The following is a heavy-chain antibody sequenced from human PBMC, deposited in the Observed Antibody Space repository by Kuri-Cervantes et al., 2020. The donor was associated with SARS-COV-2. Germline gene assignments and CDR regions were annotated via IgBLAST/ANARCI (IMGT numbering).Heavy chain of an antibody. CDR2: VYVSGTT. Sequence: LRLSCTVSGGSISSASYHWNWIRQPAEKRLEWIGRVYVSGTTSYNPSLKSRLTISTDTSRNQFSLRLNSVTAADTAVYYCARGGGYQLLSDDAFDIWGQGTMVTVSS. D-gene: IGHD2-2*01. CDR3: ARGGGYQLLSDDAFDI. V-gene: IGHV4-61*02. CDR1: GGSISSASYH. J-gene: IGHJ3*02.